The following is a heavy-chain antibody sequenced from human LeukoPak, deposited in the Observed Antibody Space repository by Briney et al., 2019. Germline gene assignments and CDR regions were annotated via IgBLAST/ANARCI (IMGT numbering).Heavy chain of an antibody. V-gene: IGHV3-23*01. CDR1: GFTFSSYA. D-gene: IGHD5-12*01. CDR2: ISGSGGST. Sequence: PGASLRLSCAASGFTFSSYAMSWVRQAPGKGLEWVSAISGSGGSTYYADSVKGRFTISRDNSKNTLYLQMNSLRAEDTAVYYCAKGKMVYSGCDPFDYWGQGTLVTVSS. CDR3: AKGKMVYSGCDPFDY. J-gene: IGHJ4*02.